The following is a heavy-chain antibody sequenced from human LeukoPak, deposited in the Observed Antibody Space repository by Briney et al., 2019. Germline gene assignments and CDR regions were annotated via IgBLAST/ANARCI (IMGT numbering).Heavy chain of an antibody. CDR3: ARHGYSSSPLSNWFDP. J-gene: IGHJ5*02. D-gene: IGHD6-6*01. CDR1: GYSFTSYW. Sequence: GESLKISCKGSGYSFTSYWIGWVRQMPGKGLEWMGIIYPGDSDTRYSPSFQGQVTISAVKSISTAFLQWSSLKASDTAMYYCARHGYSSSPLSNWFDPWGQGTLVTVSS. CDR2: IYPGDSDT. V-gene: IGHV5-51*01.